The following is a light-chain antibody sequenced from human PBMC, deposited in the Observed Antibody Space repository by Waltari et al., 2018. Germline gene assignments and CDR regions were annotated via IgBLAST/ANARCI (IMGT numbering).Light chain of an antibody. Sequence: QSALTQPASVSGSPGQSITNSCTGTSSDVGGYNYVSWYQQHPGKAPKLMIYDVSKRPSGVSNRFSGSKSGNTASLTISRLQAEDEADYYCCSYAGSSSWVFGGGTKLTVL. J-gene: IGLJ3*02. CDR1: SSDVGGYNY. CDR3: CSYAGSSSWV. CDR2: DVS. V-gene: IGLV2-23*02.